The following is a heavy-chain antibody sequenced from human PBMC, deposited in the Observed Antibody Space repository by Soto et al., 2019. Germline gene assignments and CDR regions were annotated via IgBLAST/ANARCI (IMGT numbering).Heavy chain of an antibody. CDR3: ARYRFSGSRWSKFDY. D-gene: IGHD6-13*01. J-gene: IGHJ4*02. V-gene: IGHV4-31*03. CDR2: IYHTGST. Sequence: KPSETLSLTCTVSGVTVSSEAYYWSWIRQHPGKGLEWIGNIYHTGSTYYTPSLESRLVISLDTSKNRFSLRLSSVTAADTAVYFCARYRFSGSRWSKFDYWGQGTLVTVSS. CDR1: GVTVSSEAYY.